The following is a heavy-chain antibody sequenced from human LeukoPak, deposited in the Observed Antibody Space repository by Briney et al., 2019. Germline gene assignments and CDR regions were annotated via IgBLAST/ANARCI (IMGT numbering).Heavy chain of an antibody. D-gene: IGHD2-2*01. J-gene: IGHJ6*03. Sequence: SETLSLTCTVSGGSISSSSYYWGWIRQPPGKGLEWIGSIYYSGSTYYNPSLKSRVTISVDTSKNQFSLKLSSVTAADTAVYYCARAPFYCSSTSCRANLYYMDVWGKGTTVTVSS. V-gene: IGHV4-39*01. CDR3: ARAPFYCSSTSCRANLYYMDV. CDR1: GGSISSSSYY. CDR2: IYYSGST.